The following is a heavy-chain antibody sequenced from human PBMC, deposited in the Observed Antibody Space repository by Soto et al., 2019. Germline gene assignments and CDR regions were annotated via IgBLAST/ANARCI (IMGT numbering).Heavy chain of an antibody. Sequence: PSETLSLTCSVSGGSISGGGYYWSWIRQPPGKGLEWIGYIYYSGSTYYNPSLKSRVTISVDTSKNQFSLKLSSVTAADTAVYYCARLYGLDAFDFWGQGTIVTVSS. CDR2: IYYSGST. D-gene: IGHD3-16*02. J-gene: IGHJ3*01. CDR1: GGSISGGGYY. CDR3: ARLYGLDAFDF. V-gene: IGHV4-30-4*01.